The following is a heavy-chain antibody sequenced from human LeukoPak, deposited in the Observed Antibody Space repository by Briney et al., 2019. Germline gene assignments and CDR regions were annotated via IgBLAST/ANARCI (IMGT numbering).Heavy chain of an antibody. CDR3: AKEYRPRVFLGMDV. D-gene: IGHD2/OR15-2a*01. J-gene: IGHJ6*02. CDR1: GFTFSSYA. CDR2: TSGSGGST. V-gene: IGHV3-23*01. Sequence: GGSLRLSCAASGFTFSSYAMSWVRQAPGKGLEWVSGTSGSGGSTYYADSVKGRFTISRDNAKNTLYLQMNSLRAEDTAVYYCAKEYRPRVFLGMDVWGQGTTVTVSS.